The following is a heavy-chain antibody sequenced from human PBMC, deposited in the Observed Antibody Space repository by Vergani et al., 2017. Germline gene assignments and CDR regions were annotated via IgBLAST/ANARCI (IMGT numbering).Heavy chain of an antibody. V-gene: IGHV3-33*01. D-gene: IGHD6-13*01. CDR2: IWYDGSNK. CDR3: ARDPGSSYFPAAFDY. J-gene: IGHJ4*02. Sequence: QVQPVESGGGVVQPGRSLRLSCAASGFTFSSYGMHWVRQAPGKGLEWVAVIWYDGSNKYYADSVKGRFTISRDNSKNTLFLQMNSLRAEDTAVYYCARDPGSSYFPAAFDYGGQGTLVTGSS. CDR1: GFTFSSYG.